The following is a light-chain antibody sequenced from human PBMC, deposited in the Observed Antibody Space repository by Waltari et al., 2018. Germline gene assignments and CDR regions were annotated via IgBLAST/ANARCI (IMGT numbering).Light chain of an antibody. J-gene: IGKJ3*01. Sequence: DIVMTQSPDSLAVSLGERATINCKSSQSVLYSSNNKNYLAWYQQKPGQPPKLFIYWASTRESGVPDRFSGSGSGTDFTLTISSLQPDDFATYYCQRYNSYPITFGPGTKVDI. CDR1: QSVLYSSNNKNY. CDR2: WAS. CDR3: QRYNSYPIT. V-gene: IGKV4-1*01.